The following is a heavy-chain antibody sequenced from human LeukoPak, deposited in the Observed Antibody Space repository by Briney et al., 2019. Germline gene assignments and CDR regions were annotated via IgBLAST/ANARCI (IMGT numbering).Heavy chain of an antibody. CDR1: GFTFSSYG. CDR2: ISYDGSNK. D-gene: IGHD6-13*01. J-gene: IGHJ4*02. V-gene: IGHV3-30*18. CDR3: AKDHRPYSSSWVKAYPDY. Sequence: PWGSLRLSCAASGFTFSSYGMHWVRQAPGKGLEGVAVISYDGSNKYYADSVKGRFTISRDNSKNTLYLQMNSLRAEDTAVYYCAKDHRPYSSSWVKAYPDYWGQGTLVTVSS.